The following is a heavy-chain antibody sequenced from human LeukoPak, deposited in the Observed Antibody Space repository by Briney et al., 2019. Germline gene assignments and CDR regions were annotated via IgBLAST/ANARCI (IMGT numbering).Heavy chain of an antibody. D-gene: IGHD3-22*01. CDR1: GGTFSSYT. Sequence: ASVKVSCKASGGTFSSYTISWVRQAPGQGLEWMGRIIPILGIANYAQKFQGRVTITADKFTSTAYMELSSLRSEDTAVYYCASRDSSVTTPKYYYYGMDVWGQGTTVTVSS. CDR2: IIPILGIA. J-gene: IGHJ6*02. CDR3: ASRDSSVTTPKYYYYGMDV. V-gene: IGHV1-69*02.